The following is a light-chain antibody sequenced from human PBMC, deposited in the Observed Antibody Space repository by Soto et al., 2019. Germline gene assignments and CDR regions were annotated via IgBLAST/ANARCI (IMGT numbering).Light chain of an antibody. CDR1: QSVSSSY. V-gene: IGKV3-20*01. J-gene: IGKJ5*01. CDR2: GAS. Sequence: EIVLTHTPGTLSLSPGERATLSCMASQSVSSSYLAWYQQKPGQAPRLLIYGASSRATGIPDRFSGSGSGTDFTLTISRLEPEDFAVYYCQQYVISVTFGQGTRLEIK. CDR3: QQYVISVT.